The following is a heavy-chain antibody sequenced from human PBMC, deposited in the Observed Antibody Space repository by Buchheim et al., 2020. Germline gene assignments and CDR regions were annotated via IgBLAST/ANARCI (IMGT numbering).Heavy chain of an antibody. D-gene: IGHD1-1*01. CDR1: GFTFSRYS. V-gene: IGHV3-23*04. Sequence: EVQLVESGGGLVQPGGSLRLSCLASGFTFSRYSMNWVRQAPGKGLEWVSATGDNGETTYYTDSVKGRFTISRDNSRNILFLQMSNLRAEDTAIYYCARHVETTGPRGFDPWGQGTL. CDR3: ARHVETTGPRGFDP. CDR2: TGDNGETT. J-gene: IGHJ5*02.